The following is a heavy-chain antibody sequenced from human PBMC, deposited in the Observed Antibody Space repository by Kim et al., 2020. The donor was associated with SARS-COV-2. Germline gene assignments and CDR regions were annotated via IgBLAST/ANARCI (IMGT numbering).Heavy chain of an antibody. CDR3: ARLRRYSSSPDFDY. V-gene: IGHV4-39*01. Sequence: NPSLKSRVTISVDTSKNQFSRKLSSVTAADTAVYYCARLRRYSSSPDFDYWGQGTLVTVSS. D-gene: IGHD6-6*01. J-gene: IGHJ4*02.